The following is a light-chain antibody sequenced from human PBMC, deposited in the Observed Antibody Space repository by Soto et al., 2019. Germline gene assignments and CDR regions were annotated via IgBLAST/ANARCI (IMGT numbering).Light chain of an antibody. CDR2: VAS. CDR3: QQRSNSWT. Sequence: EIVLTQSPATLSLSPGERATLSCRASQSVSNYLAWYQHKPGRAPRLLIYVASNRATGIPARFSGSGSGTDFTLTISSLEPEDFAVYYCQQRSNSWTFGQGTKVEIK. V-gene: IGKV3-11*01. J-gene: IGKJ1*01. CDR1: QSVSNY.